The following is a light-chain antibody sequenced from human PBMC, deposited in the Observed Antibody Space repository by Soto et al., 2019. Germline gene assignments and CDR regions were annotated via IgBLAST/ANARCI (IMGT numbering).Light chain of an antibody. V-gene: IGKV1-5*01. CDR3: QQSNSYSWT. CDR2: DAS. J-gene: IGKJ1*01. Sequence: DIQMTQSPSTLSASVGDRVTITCRASQSISSWLAWYQQKPGKAPKLLIYDASSLESGVPSRFSGSGSGTYFTLTISSLQPDDFASYYCQQSNSYSWTFGHGTKVEIK. CDR1: QSISSW.